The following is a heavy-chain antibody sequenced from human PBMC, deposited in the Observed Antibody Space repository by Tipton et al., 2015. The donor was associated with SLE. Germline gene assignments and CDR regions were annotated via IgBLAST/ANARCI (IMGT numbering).Heavy chain of an antibody. V-gene: IGHV3-48*03. D-gene: IGHD6-6*01. CDR1: GFTFSSYE. Sequence: GSLRLSCAASGFTFSSYEMKWVRQAPGKGLEWVSYISSSGSTIYYADSVKGRFTISRDNAKNSLYLQMNSLRAEDTAVYYCARGIRPDNLRHNWYFDLWGRGTLVTVSS. CDR3: ARGIRPDNLRHNWYFDL. J-gene: IGHJ2*01. CDR2: ISSSGSTI.